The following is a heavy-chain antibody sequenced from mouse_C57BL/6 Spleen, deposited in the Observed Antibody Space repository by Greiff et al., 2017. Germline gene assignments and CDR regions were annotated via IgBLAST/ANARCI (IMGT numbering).Heavy chain of an antibody. CDR3: ERHGEGLLSAMDY. CDR2: ISSGGSDT. Sequence: EVMLVESGGDLVKPGGSLKLSCAVSGFTFSSYGMSWVRQTPDKRLEWVATISSGGSDTYYPDSVKGRITISRDNAKNTLYLQKSRLKSEDTAMYYGERHGEGLLSAMDYWCQGTSVTVSS. CDR1: GFTFSSYG. D-gene: IGHD2-3*01. V-gene: IGHV5-6*01. J-gene: IGHJ4*01.